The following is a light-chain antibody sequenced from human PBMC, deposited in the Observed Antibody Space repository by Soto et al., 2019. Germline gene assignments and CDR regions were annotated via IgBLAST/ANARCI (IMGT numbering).Light chain of an antibody. V-gene: IGLV2-14*01. CDR2: EVS. J-gene: IGLJ2*01. CDR3: CSYAGSNTLI. CDR1: SSDVGGYNY. Sequence: QSALTQPASVSGSPGQSITISCTGTSSDVGGYNYVSWYQQQSGKAPKLMIHEVSNRPSGVSNRFSGSKSGNTASLTISGLQAEDEADYYCCSYAGSNTLIFGGGTKVTVL.